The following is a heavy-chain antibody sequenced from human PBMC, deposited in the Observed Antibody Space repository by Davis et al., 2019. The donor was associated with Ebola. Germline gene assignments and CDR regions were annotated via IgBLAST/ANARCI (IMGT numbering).Heavy chain of an antibody. D-gene: IGHD2-8*02. CDR2: VYYSGSA. V-gene: IGHV4-59*11. CDR1: GVSISSHY. J-gene: IGHJ4*02. CDR3: ARVGGTGDSNLEAFDH. Sequence: SETLSLTCTVSGVSISSHYWGWIRQPPGKGLEWLANVYYSGSANYNPSLKSRVTISMDTSNSQFILKVTSVTAADTAIYYCARVGGTGDSNLEAFDHWGQGTLVTVAS.